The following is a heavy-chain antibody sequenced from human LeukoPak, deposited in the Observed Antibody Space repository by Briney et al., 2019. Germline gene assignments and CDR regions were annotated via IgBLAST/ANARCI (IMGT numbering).Heavy chain of an antibody. D-gene: IGHD6-19*01. V-gene: IGHV3-23*01. J-gene: IGHJ4*02. CDR1: GFTFSSYA. CDR3: AKLPVSYSSGWSNFDY. CDR2: ISGSGGST. Sequence: GGSLRLSCAASGFTFSSYAMSWVRQAPGKGLEWVSGISGSGGSTYYADSVKGRFTISRDNSKNTLYLQINSLRAEDTAVYYCAKLPVSYSSGWSNFDYWGQRALVTVSS.